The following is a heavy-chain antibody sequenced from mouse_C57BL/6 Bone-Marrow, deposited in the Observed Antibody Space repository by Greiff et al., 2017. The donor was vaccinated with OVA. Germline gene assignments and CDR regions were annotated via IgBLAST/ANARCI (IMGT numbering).Heavy chain of an antibody. Sequence: VQLQQSGPELVKPGASVKISCKASGYSFTGYYMNWVKQSPEKSLEWIGEINPSTGGTTYNQKFKAKATLTVDKSSSTAYMQLKSLTSEDSAVYYCATYKFITTVVPYYFDYWGQGTTLTVSS. J-gene: IGHJ2*01. CDR3: ATYKFITTVVPYYFDY. CDR1: GYSFTGYY. V-gene: IGHV1-42*01. CDR2: INPSTGGT. D-gene: IGHD1-1*01.